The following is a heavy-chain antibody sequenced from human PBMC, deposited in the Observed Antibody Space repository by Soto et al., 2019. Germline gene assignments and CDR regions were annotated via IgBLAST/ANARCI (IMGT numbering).Heavy chain of an antibody. CDR1: GASIGGFY. CDR2: IYYSGST. J-gene: IGHJ4*02. CDR3: ARIYCSSIRCSSHFDY. D-gene: IGHD2-2*01. Sequence: PSETLSLTCTVSGASIGGFYWSWIRQPPGKGLEWIGSIYYSGSTTYNPSLKSRVTISVDTSKNQFSLKLTSVTAADTAVYFCARIYCSSIRCSSHFDYWGQGTLVTVSS. V-gene: IGHV4-59*08.